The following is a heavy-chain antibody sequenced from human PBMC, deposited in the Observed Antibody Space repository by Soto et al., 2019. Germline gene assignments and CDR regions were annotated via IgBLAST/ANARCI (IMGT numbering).Heavy chain of an antibody. J-gene: IGHJ1*01. V-gene: IGHV3-20*04. CDR3: ALFPPYGSRGHPHCY. D-gene: IGHD2-15*01. Sequence: GGSLRLSCAASGFTFDSYGMSWVRQAPGKGLEWVSGINWNGGSTGYADSVKGRFTISRDNAKNSLYLQMNSLRAEDTALYYCALFPPYGSRGHPHCYWGRRSLVPVSA. CDR2: INWNGGST. CDR1: GFTFDSYG.